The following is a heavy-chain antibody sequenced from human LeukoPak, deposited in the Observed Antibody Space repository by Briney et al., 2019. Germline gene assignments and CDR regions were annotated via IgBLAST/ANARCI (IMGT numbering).Heavy chain of an antibody. D-gene: IGHD3-22*01. Sequence: SETLSLTCSVSGDSLSSYYWNWIRPPPGKELEWIGYIYYRGSTYYNPSLKGRVTISVDTSKSQFSLEVSPVTAADTAVYYCARTYDSSGYSAFHIWGRGTRVTVSS. CDR2: IYYRGST. CDR1: GDSLSSYY. CDR3: ARTYDSSGYSAFHI. J-gene: IGHJ3*02. V-gene: IGHV4-59*12.